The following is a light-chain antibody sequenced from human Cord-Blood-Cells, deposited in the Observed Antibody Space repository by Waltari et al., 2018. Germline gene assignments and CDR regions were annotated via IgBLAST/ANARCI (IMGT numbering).Light chain of an antibody. CDR1: QSVSSSY. V-gene: IGKV3-20*01. Sequence: EIFFTQSPGTLSLSPGERATLSCRASQSVSSSYLAWYQQKPGQAPRLLIYGASIRATGIPDRFSGSGSGTDFTLTISRLEPEDFAVYYCQQYGSSPWTFGQGTKVEIK. CDR2: GAS. J-gene: IGKJ1*01. CDR3: QQYGSSPWT.